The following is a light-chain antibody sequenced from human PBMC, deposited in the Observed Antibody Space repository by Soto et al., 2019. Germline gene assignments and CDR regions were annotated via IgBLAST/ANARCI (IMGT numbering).Light chain of an antibody. V-gene: IGKV1-5*01. CDR3: QQYSSSRT. Sequence: DIQMTQSPSTLSTSVGDRVGITCRASQSISTWLAWYQQKPGKAPKLLIYDASSLESGVPSRFSGSGSGTEFTLTISRLEPEDFAVYYCQQYSSSRTFGQGTKVDNK. J-gene: IGKJ1*01. CDR2: DAS. CDR1: QSISTW.